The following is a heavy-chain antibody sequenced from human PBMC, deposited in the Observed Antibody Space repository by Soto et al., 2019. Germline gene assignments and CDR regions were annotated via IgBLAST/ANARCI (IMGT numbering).Heavy chain of an antibody. CDR2: ISYSGSTI. J-gene: IGHJ4*02. D-gene: IGHD5-18*01. V-gene: IGHV3-48*04. CDR3: ARDIRGYSYGYYFDY. Sequence: HPGGSLRLSCAASGFTFSSYGMHWVRQAPGKGLEWVSYISYSGSTIYYADSVKGRFTISRDNAKNSLYLQMNSLRAEDTAVYYCARDIRGYSYGYYFDYWGQGTLVTVSS. CDR1: GFTFSSYG.